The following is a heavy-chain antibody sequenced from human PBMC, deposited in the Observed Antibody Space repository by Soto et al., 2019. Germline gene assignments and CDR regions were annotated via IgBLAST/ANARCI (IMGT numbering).Heavy chain of an antibody. Sequence: ASVKVSCKASGGTFSSFVISWVRQAHGQGLEWMGRIIPSIGIINYAQKFQGRVTITADTSTSTAYMELSSLRSDDTAVYYCAREGDMKFHSDSSDEPGYWGQGTLVTVSS. CDR1: GGTFSSFV. V-gene: IGHV1-69*04. D-gene: IGHD3-22*01. CDR2: IIPSIGII. CDR3: AREGDMKFHSDSSDEPGY. J-gene: IGHJ4*02.